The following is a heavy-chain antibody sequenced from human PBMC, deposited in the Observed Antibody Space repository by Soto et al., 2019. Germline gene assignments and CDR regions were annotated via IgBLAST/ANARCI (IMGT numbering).Heavy chain of an antibody. CDR1: GYTFTSYD. V-gene: IGHV1-8*01. CDR3: ARGDCSGGSCRRGAFDT. D-gene: IGHD2-15*01. Sequence: ASVKVSCKASGYTFTSYDINWVRQATGQGLEWMGWMNPNSGNTGYAQKFQGRVTMTRSTSISTAYMELSSLRSEDTAVYYCARGDCSGGSCRRGAFDTWGQGTLGTVS. CDR2: MNPNSGNT. J-gene: IGHJ3*02.